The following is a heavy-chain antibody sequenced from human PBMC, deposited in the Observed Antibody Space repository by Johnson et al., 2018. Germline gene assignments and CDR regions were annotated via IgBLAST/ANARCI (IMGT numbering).Heavy chain of an antibody. J-gene: IGHJ6*03. D-gene: IGHD3-10*01. V-gene: IGHV3-48*01. CDR2: ISSGSSAR. Sequence: VQLVESGGGLVQPGGSLRLSCVASGFTFSSYSLNWVRQAPGKGLEWTSYISSGSSARYNVDSVKGRFTISRDNAKNSLYLQMNSLRVDDTAVYYCARGGPYGATGFYMDVWGQGTTVTVSS. CDR1: GFTFSSYS. CDR3: ARGGPYGATGFYMDV.